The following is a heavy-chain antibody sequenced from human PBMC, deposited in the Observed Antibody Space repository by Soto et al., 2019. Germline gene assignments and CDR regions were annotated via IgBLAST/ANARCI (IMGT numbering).Heavy chain of an antibody. Sequence: EVQLVESGGGLVQPGRSLRLSCAASGFTFGDYAMHWVRQAPGKGLEWVSSISWNSGTIDYADSVKGRFTISRDNAKNSLYLSMNSVRAEDTALYYCARDPSPRIRTVRGVITQSYYHYGMDVWGQGTTVTVSS. D-gene: IGHD3-10*02. CDR3: ARDPSPRIRTVRGVITQSYYHYGMDV. CDR1: GFTFGDYA. CDR2: ISWNSGTI. J-gene: IGHJ6*02. V-gene: IGHV3-9*01.